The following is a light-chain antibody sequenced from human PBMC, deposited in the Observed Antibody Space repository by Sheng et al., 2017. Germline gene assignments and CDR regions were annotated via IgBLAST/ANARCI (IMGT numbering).Light chain of an antibody. J-gene: IGKJ4*01. CDR1: QSVSSD. V-gene: IGKV3-15*01. CDR3: QQRYTWPLT. CDR2: GAS. Sequence: EIVVTQSPATLSLSPGDTATLSCRASQSVSSDLAWYQQKPGQAPRLLIYGASTRATGVSARFSGSGSGTDFTLTISSLRSEDFAVYYCQQRYTWPLTFGGGTKVEIK.